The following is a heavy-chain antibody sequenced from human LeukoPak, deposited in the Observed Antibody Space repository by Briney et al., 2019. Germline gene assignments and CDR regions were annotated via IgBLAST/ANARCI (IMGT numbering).Heavy chain of an antibody. CDR3: ARDRLWASSSWTPYYYYGMDV. Sequence: GGSLRLSCAASGFTFSSYWMSWVRQAPGKGLEWVANIKQDGSEKYYVDSVKGRFTISRDNAKNSLYLQMNSLRAEDTAVYYCARDRLWASSSWTPYYYYGMDVWGQGTTVTVSS. CDR1: GFTFSSYW. V-gene: IGHV3-7*01. J-gene: IGHJ6*02. D-gene: IGHD6-13*01. CDR2: IKQDGSEK.